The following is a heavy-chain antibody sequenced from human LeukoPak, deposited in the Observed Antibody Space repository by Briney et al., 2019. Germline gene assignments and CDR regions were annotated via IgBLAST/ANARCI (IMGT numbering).Heavy chain of an antibody. CDR2: IYYSGFT. CDR1: GGSISSSSYY. V-gene: IGHV4-39*01. J-gene: IGHJ5*02. D-gene: IGHD2-8*01. CDR3: ARGPGKARLMVYGWFDP. Sequence: SETLSLTCSVSGGSISSSSYYWGWIRQPPGKGLEWIGSIYYSGFTYYNPSLKSRVTISVDTSKNQFSLKLSSVTAADTAVYYCARGPGKARLMVYGWFDPWGQGTLVTVSS.